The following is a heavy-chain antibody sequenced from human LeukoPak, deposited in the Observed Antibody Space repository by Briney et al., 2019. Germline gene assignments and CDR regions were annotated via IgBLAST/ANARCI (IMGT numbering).Heavy chain of an antibody. J-gene: IGHJ4*02. V-gene: IGHV1-69*04. CDR3: ASEITMVRGAHYYFDY. CDR2: IIPILGIA. D-gene: IGHD3-10*01. CDR1: GGTFSSYA. Sequence: GSSVTVSCKASGGTFSSYAISWVRQAPGQGLEWMGRIIPILGIANYAQKFQGRVTITADKSTSTAYMELSSLRSEDTAVYYCASEITMVRGAHYYFDYWGQGTLVTVSS.